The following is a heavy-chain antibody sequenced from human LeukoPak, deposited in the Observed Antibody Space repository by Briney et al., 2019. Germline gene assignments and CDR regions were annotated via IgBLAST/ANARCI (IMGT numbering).Heavy chain of an antibody. D-gene: IGHD3-3*01. CDR3: AKDLAKGAGRYDFWSGLVAHFDY. CDR1: GFTFSSYA. Sequence: GGSLRLSCAASGFTFSSYAMGWVRQAPGKGLEWVSAISGSGGSTYYADSVKGRFTISRDNSKNTLYLQMNSLRAEDTAVYYCAKDLAKGAGRYDFWSGLVAHFDYWGQGTLVTVSS. V-gene: IGHV3-23*01. J-gene: IGHJ4*02. CDR2: ISGSGGST.